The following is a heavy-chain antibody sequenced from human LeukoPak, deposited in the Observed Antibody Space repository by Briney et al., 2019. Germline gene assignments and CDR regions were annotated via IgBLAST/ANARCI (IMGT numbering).Heavy chain of an antibody. D-gene: IGHD2-2*02. V-gene: IGHV4-34*01. J-gene: IGHJ4*02. CDR2: INHSGRT. CDR1: GGSFSGYY. CDR3: ERGPYMASAGYY. Sequence: SETLSLTCAVYGGSFSGYYWSWIRQPPGKGLEWIGEINHSGRTNYNPALKSRVTISVDTSKNQFYLKLSSVAAADTAVYYCERGPYMASAGYYWGQGTLVTVSS.